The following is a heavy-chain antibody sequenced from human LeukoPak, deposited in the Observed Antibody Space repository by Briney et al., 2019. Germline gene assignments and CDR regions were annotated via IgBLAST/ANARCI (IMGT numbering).Heavy chain of an antibody. Sequence: ASVKVSCKASGYTFTSYAMHWVRQAPGQRRECMGWINTGNGNTKYSQKFQGRVTITRDTSASTAYMDLSSLRSEDTAVYYCARNTETAIPLPYYFDYWGQGTLVTVSS. J-gene: IGHJ4*02. CDR2: INTGNGNT. V-gene: IGHV1-3*04. CDR1: GYTFTSYA. D-gene: IGHD2-21*02. CDR3: ARNTETAIPLPYYFDY.